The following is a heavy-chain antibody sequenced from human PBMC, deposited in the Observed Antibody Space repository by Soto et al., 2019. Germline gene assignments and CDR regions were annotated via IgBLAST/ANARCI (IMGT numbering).Heavy chain of an antibody. D-gene: IGHD2-21*01. V-gene: IGHV3-11*01. CDR3: ACDRILWWRGAFDI. CDR2: ISSSGSTI. J-gene: IGHJ3*02. Sequence: QVQLVESGGGLVKPGGSLRLSCAASGFTFSDYYMSWIRQAPGKGLEWVSYISSSGSTIYYADSVKGRFTISRDNAKNSRYLQMNSMRAEDTAVYYCACDRILWWRGAFDIWGQGTMVTVSS. CDR1: GFTFSDYY.